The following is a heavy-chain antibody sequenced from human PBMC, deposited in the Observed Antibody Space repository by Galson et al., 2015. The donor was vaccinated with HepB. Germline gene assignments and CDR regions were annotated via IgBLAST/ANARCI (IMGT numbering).Heavy chain of an antibody. Sequence: SETLSLTCAVYGGSFSGYYWSWIRQPPGKGLEWIGEINHSGSTNYNPSLKSRVTISVDTSKNQFSLKLSSVTAADTAVYYCARRGRSSGYYYILVSGIFDYWGQGTLVTVSS. D-gene: IGHD3-22*01. V-gene: IGHV4-34*01. J-gene: IGHJ4*02. CDR1: GGSFSGYY. CDR3: ARRGRSSGYYYILVSGIFDY. CDR2: INHSGST.